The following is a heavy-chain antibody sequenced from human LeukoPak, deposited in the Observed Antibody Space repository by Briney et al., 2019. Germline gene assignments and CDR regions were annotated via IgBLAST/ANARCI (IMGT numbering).Heavy chain of an antibody. CDR3: ARVSGAFDY. J-gene: IGHJ4*02. V-gene: IGHV4-4*02. CDR2: IYYSGST. D-gene: IGHD1-26*01. Sequence: PSETLSLTCAVSGGSISSSNWWSWVRQPPGKGLEWIGYIYYSGSTNYDPSLKSRVTISVDTSKNQFSLKLSSVTAADTAVYYCARVSGAFDYWGQGTLVTVSS. CDR1: GGSISSSNW.